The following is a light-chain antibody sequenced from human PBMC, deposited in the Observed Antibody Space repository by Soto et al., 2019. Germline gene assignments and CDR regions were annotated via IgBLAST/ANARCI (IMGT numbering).Light chain of an antibody. J-gene: IGLJ2*01. V-gene: IGLV3-21*02. CDR2: DDS. CDR1: VIGSIS. CDR3: QVWDSSSDHVI. Sequence: YELTQPPSVSVAPGQTASITCGGNVIGSISVHWYQQKPGQAPVLVVFDDSDRPSGIPERFSGSNSRNTATLTISRVAAGDEADYYCQVWDSSSDHVIFGGGTKVTVL.